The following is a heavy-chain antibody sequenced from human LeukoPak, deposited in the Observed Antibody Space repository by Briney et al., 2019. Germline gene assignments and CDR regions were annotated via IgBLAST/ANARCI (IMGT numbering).Heavy chain of an antibody. CDR3: ARDLPSYYFDSGNMFDP. J-gene: IGHJ5*02. Sequence: SETLSLTCTVSGGSISKFYWSWIRQPAGKGLEWIGRIYSSGRTNYNSSLKSRVAMSIDTSNNQFSLKLSSVTAADTAVYYCARDLPSYYFDSGNMFDPWGQGTLVTVSS. D-gene: IGHD3-10*01. CDR1: GGSISKFY. V-gene: IGHV4-4*07. CDR2: IYSSGRT.